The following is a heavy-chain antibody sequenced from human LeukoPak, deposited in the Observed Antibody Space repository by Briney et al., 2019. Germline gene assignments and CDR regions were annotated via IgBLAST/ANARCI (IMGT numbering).Heavy chain of an antibody. CDR1: GYTFTSYD. Sequence: SVKVSCKACGYTFTSYDINGVRQAPGQGREWMGGIIPIFGTANCAQKFQGRVTITADESTSTAYMELSSLRSEDTAVYYCARSSPGYSAYESSPGYYFDYWGQGTLVTVSS. CDR3: ARSSPGYSAYESSPGYYFDY. D-gene: IGHD5-12*01. J-gene: IGHJ4*02. V-gene: IGHV1-69*13. CDR2: IIPIFGTA.